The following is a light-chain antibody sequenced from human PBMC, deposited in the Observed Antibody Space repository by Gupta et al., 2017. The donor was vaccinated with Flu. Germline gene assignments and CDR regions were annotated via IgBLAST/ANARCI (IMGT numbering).Light chain of an antibody. J-gene: IGLJ3*02. Sequence: QTVVTQEPSFSVSPGGTVTLTCGLSSGSVSTSYYPSWYQQNPGQAPRTLIYSTNTRSSGVPDRFSGSIRGNKAALTITGAQADDESDYYCVLYMGSGMWVFGGGTKLTVL. CDR3: VLYMGSGMWV. V-gene: IGLV8-61*01. CDR2: STN. CDR1: SGSVSTSYY.